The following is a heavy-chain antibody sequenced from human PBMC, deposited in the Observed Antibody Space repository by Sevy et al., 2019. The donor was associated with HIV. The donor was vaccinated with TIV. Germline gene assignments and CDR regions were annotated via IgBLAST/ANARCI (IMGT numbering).Heavy chain of an antibody. D-gene: IGHD3-9*01. CDR2: ISGSGSNK. J-gene: IGHJ3*02. V-gene: IGHV3-23*01. CDR1: GFTFSSYA. CDR3: ANDRIFLLEDAFDI. Sequence: GGSLRLSCAASGFTFSSYAMSWVRQAPGKGLEWVPFISGSGSNKYYTDSVKGRFTISRDNSKNTLYLQMNSLRAEDTAVYYCANDRIFLLEDAFDIWGQGTLVTVSS.